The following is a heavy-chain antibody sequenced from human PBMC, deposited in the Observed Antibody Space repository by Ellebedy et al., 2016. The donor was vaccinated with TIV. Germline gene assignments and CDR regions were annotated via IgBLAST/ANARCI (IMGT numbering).Heavy chain of an antibody. CDR3: ARDGHCVGGRCYSV. CDR1: GFTVNNNY. CDR2: IYSGGDR. D-gene: IGHD2-15*01. J-gene: IGHJ4*02. Sequence: PGGSLRLSCAASGFTVNNNYMRWFRQAPGKGLEWVSLIYSGGDRYYADSVKGRFTISRDNSNNTVYLQMNSLRVEETAVYYCARDGHCVGGRCYSVWGQGTLVTVSS. V-gene: IGHV3-53*01.